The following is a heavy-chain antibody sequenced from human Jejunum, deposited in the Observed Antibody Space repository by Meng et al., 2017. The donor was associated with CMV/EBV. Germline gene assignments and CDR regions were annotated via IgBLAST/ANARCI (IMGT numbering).Heavy chain of an antibody. Sequence: LSCTVSGGSLSGYCWHWLRQPPGRGLEWIGYVSDSGYTTYNPSLKSRVTISGDTSKNQFFLQLTSVTAADTAVYYCAREYSSSDYWGQGKRVTVSS. CDR2: VSDSGYT. D-gene: IGHD5-18*01. CDR1: GGSLSGYC. CDR3: AREYSSSDY. V-gene: IGHV4-59*01. J-gene: IGHJ4*02.